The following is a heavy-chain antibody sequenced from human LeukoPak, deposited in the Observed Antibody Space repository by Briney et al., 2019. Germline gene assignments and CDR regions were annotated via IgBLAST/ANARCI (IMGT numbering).Heavy chain of an antibody. Sequence: GESLKISCQASGYSLTNYWITWVRQVPGKGLEWMGRIDPGDSATNYGPSFQGHVIISADRSNTTAYLHFNSLEASATALYYCARPSGWSGYDIWGQGTMVIVSS. D-gene: IGHD6-19*01. CDR3: ARPSGWSGYDI. J-gene: IGHJ3*02. V-gene: IGHV5-10-1*01. CDR2: IDPGDSAT. CDR1: GYSLTNYW.